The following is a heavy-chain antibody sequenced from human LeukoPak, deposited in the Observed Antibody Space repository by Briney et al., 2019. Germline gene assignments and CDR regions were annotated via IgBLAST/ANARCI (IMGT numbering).Heavy chain of an antibody. V-gene: IGHV1-2*02. CDR3: ARAIAAAGTRLWFDP. D-gene: IGHD6-13*01. J-gene: IGHJ5*02. CDR2: INPNSGGT. Sequence: ASVKVSCKASGYIFTGYYMHWVRQAPGQGLEWMGWINPNSGGTNYAQKFQGRVTMTRDTSISTAYMELSRLRSDDTAVYYCARAIAAAGTRLWFDPWGQGTLVTVSS. CDR1: GYIFTGYY.